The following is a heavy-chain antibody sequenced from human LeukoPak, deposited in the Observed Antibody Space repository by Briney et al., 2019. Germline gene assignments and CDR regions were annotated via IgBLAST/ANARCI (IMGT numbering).Heavy chain of an antibody. V-gene: IGHV4-61*02. D-gene: IGHD3-22*01. J-gene: IGHJ3*02. CDR3: ARDRGLRNYYDSSGYYRDAFDI. CDR1: GGSITSGSFY. Sequence: PSQTLSLTCTVSGGSITSGSFYWSWIRQPAGNGLEWIGRIYPSGSTNYNPSLKSRVTISVHTSKNQFSLKLSSVTAADTAVYYCARDRGLRNYYDSSGYYRDAFDIWGQGTMVTVSS. CDR2: IYPSGST.